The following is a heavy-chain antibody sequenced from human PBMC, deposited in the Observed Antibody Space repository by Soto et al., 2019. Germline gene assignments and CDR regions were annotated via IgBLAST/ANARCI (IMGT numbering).Heavy chain of an antibody. Sequence: SETLSLTCIVSGGSISSSYWSWSRQPAGKGLEWIGRIDSSGSADYHSSLKSRVTMSVDTSKNQVSLKLSAVTAADTAVYYCARYYWSLRYFDYWGQGTLVTVSS. V-gene: IGHV4-4*07. CDR2: IDSSGSA. CDR1: GGSISSSY. D-gene: IGHD3-10*01. J-gene: IGHJ4*02. CDR3: ARYYWSLRYFDY.